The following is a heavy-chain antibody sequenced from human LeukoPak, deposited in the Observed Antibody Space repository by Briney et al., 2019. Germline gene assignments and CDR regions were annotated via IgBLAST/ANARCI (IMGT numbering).Heavy chain of an antibody. D-gene: IGHD2-21*02. V-gene: IGHV3-13*04. Sequence: GGSLRLSCAASGFTFSSCDVHWVRQGTGKGLEWVSGIGTAGDTFYPGSVKGRFTISRENAKNSLYLQMNSPRAEDTAVYYCAQGFTAIIYWGQGTLVTVSS. CDR1: GFTFSSCD. J-gene: IGHJ4*02. CDR3: AQGFTAIIY. CDR2: IGTAGDT.